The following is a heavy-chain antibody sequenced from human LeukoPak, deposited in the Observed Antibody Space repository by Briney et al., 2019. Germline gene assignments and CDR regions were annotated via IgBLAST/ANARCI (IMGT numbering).Heavy chain of an antibody. Sequence: SETLSLTCTVSGGSISSSSYYWGWLRQPPGRGLEWVGSFYYSGSTYYNPSLKSRVTISEDTYKNQFSLKLSSVTAADTAVYYCARVIGIAVAGSGYWGQGTLVTVSS. CDR3: ARVIGIAVAGSGY. V-gene: IGHV4-39*07. CDR2: FYYSGST. J-gene: IGHJ4*02. D-gene: IGHD6-19*01. CDR1: GGSISSSSYY.